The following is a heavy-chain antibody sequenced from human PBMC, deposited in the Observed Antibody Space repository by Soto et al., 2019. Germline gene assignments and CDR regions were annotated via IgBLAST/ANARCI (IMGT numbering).Heavy chain of an antibody. V-gene: IGHV3-11*06. CDR2: ISSSSSYT. D-gene: IGHD3-22*01. CDR3: ARAXHYYDRSGYYSVGWFDP. J-gene: IGHJ5*02. Sequence: GGSLRLSWAASGFTFSYYYMSWIRQAPGKGLEWVSYISSSSSYTNYADPVKGRFTISRDNAKNSLYLQMNSLRAEDTAVYYCARAXHYYDRSGYYSVGWFDPWGQGTLVTVSS. CDR1: GFTFSYYY.